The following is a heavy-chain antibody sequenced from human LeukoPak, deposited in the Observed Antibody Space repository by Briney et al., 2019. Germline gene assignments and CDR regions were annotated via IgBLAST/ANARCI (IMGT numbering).Heavy chain of an antibody. Sequence: PSETLSLTCTVSGGSISSYYWSWIRQPPGKGLEWIGYIYHSGSTKYNPSLKSRVTISVDTSKNQFSLQLNSATPADTAVYYCAREAAANSLDYWGQGTLVTVSS. J-gene: IGHJ4*02. CDR2: IYHSGST. CDR1: GGSISSYY. D-gene: IGHD6-13*01. V-gene: IGHV4-59*12. CDR3: AREAAANSLDY.